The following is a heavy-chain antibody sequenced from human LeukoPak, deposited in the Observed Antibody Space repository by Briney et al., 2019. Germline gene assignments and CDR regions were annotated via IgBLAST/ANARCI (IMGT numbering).Heavy chain of an antibody. D-gene: IGHD1-26*01. CDR3: ARDIYSIAE. V-gene: IGHV3-74*01. Sequence: GSLGLSCAASGFTFSDYWIHWVRQAPGKGLVWVSLIHSDGGTTNYADSVKGRFTISRDNAKNTVYLQMNSLRVEDTAVYYCARDIYSIAEWGQGTLVTVSS. J-gene: IGHJ4*02. CDR1: GFTFSDYW. CDR2: IHSDGGTT.